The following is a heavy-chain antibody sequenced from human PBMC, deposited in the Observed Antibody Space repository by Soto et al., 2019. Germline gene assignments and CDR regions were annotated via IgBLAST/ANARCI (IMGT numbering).Heavy chain of an antibody. CDR3: ARSLLGDYYDSDGLDN. CDR2: IIPIFDIT. D-gene: IGHD3-22*01. V-gene: IGHV1-69*02. CDR1: GGPYSKYS. Sequence: QVQLVQSGTEVKKPGSSVTVSCKASGGPYSKYSISWVRQAPGQGLEWMGRIIPIFDITNYAQKLQGRVTITADKPTSTVYMDLSSLRSEDTAVYYCARSLLGDYYDSDGLDNWGQGTLVTVSS. J-gene: IGHJ4*02.